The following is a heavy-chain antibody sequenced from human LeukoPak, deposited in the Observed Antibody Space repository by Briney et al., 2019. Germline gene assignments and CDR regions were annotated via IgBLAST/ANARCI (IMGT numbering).Heavy chain of an antibody. CDR3: ARGLLYYDSSGYYSPFDY. V-gene: IGHV4-34*01. CDR1: GGSFSGYY. J-gene: IGHJ4*02. Sequence: SETLSLTCAVYGGSFSGYYWGWIRQPPGKGREWIGEINHSGSTNYNPSLKSRVTISVDTSKNQFSLKLSSVTAADTAVYYCARGLLYYDSSGYYSPFDYWGQGTLVTVSS. CDR2: INHSGST. D-gene: IGHD3-22*01.